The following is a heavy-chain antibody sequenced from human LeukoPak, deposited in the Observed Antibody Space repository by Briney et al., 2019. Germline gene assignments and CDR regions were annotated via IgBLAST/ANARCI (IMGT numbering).Heavy chain of an antibody. CDR3: ARDYSGWYDY. CDR1: GGSFSSSSYY. D-gene: IGHD6-19*01. J-gene: IGHJ4*02. Sequence: SETLSLTCTVSGGSFSSSSYYWGWIRQPPGKGLEWIGEINHSGSTNYNPSLKSRVTISVDTSKNQFSLKLSSVTAADTAVYYCARDYSGWYDYWGQGTLVTVSS. V-gene: IGHV4-39*07. CDR2: INHSGST.